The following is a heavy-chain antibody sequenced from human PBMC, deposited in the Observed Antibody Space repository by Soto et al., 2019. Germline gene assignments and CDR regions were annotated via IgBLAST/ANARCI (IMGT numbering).Heavy chain of an antibody. CDR3: ARGYCSDGSCYSHYYYYGMDV. CDR2: IGTAGDT. CDR1: GFTFSSHD. D-gene: IGHD2-15*01. J-gene: IGHJ6*02. Sequence: GGSLRLSCAASGFTFSSHDMHWVRQATGKGLEWVSAIGTAGDTYYPGSVKGRFTISRENAKNSLYLQMNSLRAEDTAVYYCARGYCSDGSCYSHYYYYGMDVWGQGTTVTVSS. V-gene: IGHV3-13*01.